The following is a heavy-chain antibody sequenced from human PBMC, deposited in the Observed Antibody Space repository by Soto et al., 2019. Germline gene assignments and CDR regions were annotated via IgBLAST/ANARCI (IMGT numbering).Heavy chain of an antibody. V-gene: IGHV1-8*01. Sequence: QVQLVQSGAEVKKPGASVKVSCKASGYTFTSYDINWVRQATGQGLEWMGWMNPNSGNTGYAQKFQVRVTMTRNTSIITAYMELSSLRSEDTAVYYCASTPAYNWNYYYYYGMAVWGQGTTVTVSS. CDR1: GYTFTSYD. J-gene: IGHJ6*02. D-gene: IGHD1-20*01. CDR2: MNPNSGNT. CDR3: ASTPAYNWNYYYYYGMAV.